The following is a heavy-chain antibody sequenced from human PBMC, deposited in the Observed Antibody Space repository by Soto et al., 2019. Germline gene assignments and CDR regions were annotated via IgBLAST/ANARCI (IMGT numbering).Heavy chain of an antibody. CDR1: GYTFTSYA. V-gene: IGHV1-3*01. CDR2: INAGNGNT. CDR3: ARGRGYSYGSYNWFDP. J-gene: IGHJ5*02. D-gene: IGHD5-18*01. Sequence: ASVKVSCKASGYTFTSYAMHWVRQAPGQRLEWMGWINAGNGNTKYSQKFQGRVTITRDTSASTAYMELSSLRSEDTAVYYCARGRGYSYGSYNWFDPWGQGTLVTVSS.